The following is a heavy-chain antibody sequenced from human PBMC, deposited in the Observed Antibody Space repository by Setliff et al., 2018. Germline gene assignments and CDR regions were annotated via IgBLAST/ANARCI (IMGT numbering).Heavy chain of an antibody. CDR2: IYHSGST. Sequence: SETLSLTCAVSGYSISSGYYWGWIRQPPGKGLEWIGSIYHSGSTYYNPSLKSRVTISVDTSKNQFSLKLSSVTAADTAAYYCARDSPGKSRKYYFDYWGQGTLVTVSS. CDR3: ARDSPGKSRKYYFDY. V-gene: IGHV4-38-2*02. J-gene: IGHJ4*02. CDR1: GYSISSGYY. D-gene: IGHD3-10*01.